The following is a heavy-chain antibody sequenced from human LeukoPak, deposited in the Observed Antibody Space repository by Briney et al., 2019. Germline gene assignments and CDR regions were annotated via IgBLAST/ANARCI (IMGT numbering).Heavy chain of an antibody. D-gene: IGHD6-19*01. CDR2: IIPILGIA. Sequence: SVKVSCKASGGTFSSYAISWVRQAPGQGVEWMGRIIPILGIANYAQKFQGRVTITADKSTSTAYMELSSLRSEDTAVYYCANLPGYSSGLAFDIWGQGTMVTVSS. CDR3: ANLPGYSSGLAFDI. V-gene: IGHV1-69*04. CDR1: GGTFSSYA. J-gene: IGHJ3*02.